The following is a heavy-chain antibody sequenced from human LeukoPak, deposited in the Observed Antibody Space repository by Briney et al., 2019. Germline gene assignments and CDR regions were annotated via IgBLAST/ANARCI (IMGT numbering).Heavy chain of an antibody. Sequence: SVKVSCKASLVIFSSYAISWVRQAPGQGLEWMGGIIPIFGTANYAQKFQGRVTITADESTSTAYMELSSLRSEDTAVYYCARDRQVVPAAINYDWFDPWGQGTLVTVSS. CDR1: LVIFSSYA. CDR3: ARDRQVVPAAINYDWFDP. D-gene: IGHD2-2*02. V-gene: IGHV1-69*13. CDR2: IIPIFGTA. J-gene: IGHJ5*02.